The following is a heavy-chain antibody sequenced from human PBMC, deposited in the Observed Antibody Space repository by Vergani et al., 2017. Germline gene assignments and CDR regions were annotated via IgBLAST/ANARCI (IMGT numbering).Heavy chain of an antibody. CDR3: ASKMYSSLPRY. CDR1: GGSVSSSSYY. V-gene: IGHV4-39*01. Sequence: QLQLQESGPGLVKPSETLSLTCTVSGGSVSSSSYYWGWIRQPPGKGLEWIGSIYYSGSTYYNPSLKSRVTISVDTSKNQFSRKLSSVTAADTAVYYWASKMYSSLPRYWGQGTLVTVSS. J-gene: IGHJ4*02. D-gene: IGHD6-13*01. CDR2: IYYSGST.